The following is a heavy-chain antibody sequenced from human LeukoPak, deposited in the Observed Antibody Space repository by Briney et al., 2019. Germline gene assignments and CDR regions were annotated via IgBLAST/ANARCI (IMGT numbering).Heavy chain of an antibody. V-gene: IGHV3-23*01. J-gene: IGHJ4*02. CDR1: GFTFSTSA. D-gene: IGHD2-2*01. CDR2: ISGGGGST. Sequence: PGGSLRLACAASGFTFSTSATDWVRQAREGGIGWVSSISGGGGSTLYADSVKGRFTISRDNSKNTLYLQMNSLRAEDTAVYYCAKDRADCSNTSCYAFFDYWGQGTLVTVSP. CDR3: AKDRADCSNTSCYAFFDY.